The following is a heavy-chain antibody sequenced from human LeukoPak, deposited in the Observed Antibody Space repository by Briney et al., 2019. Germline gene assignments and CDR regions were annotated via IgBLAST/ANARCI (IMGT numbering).Heavy chain of an antibody. V-gene: IGHV5-51*01. CDR3: ARQDGNSKYYFDY. Sequence: GEPLNISGEGSGYSFTYYLIGWVRQMPGKGLEWMGIIYPGDSDTRYRPSFQGQVTISVDKSISTDYLQWSRLKASDTAMYYCARQDGNSKYYFDYWGQGTLVTVSS. D-gene: IGHD1-1*01. CDR2: IYPGDSDT. CDR1: GYSFTYYL. J-gene: IGHJ4*02.